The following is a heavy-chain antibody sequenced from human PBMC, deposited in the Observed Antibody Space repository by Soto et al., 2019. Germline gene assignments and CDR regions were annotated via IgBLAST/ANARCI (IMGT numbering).Heavy chain of an antibody. CDR2: IYYSGST. V-gene: IGHV4-31*03. CDR3: ARYGDRYYYYGMEV. Sequence: SETLSLSYPVSGCSISSGGYYWSWIRQHPGKGLEWIGYIYYSGSTYYNPSLKSRVTISVGTSKNQFSLKPSSVTAADTAVYYCARYGDRYYYYGMEVWGQGTTVTVSS. D-gene: IGHD7-27*01. J-gene: IGHJ6*02. CDR1: GCSISSGGYY.